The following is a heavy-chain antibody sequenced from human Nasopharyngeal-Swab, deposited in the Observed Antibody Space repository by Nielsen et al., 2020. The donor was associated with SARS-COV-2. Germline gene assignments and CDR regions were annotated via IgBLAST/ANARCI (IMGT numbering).Heavy chain of an antibody. Sequence: RQAPGKGLEWIGEINHSGSTNYNPSLKSRVTISVDTSKNQFSLKLSFATAADTAVYYCARGGPLLRYFPRNWFDPWGQGALVTVSS. CDR2: INHSGST. D-gene: IGHD3-9*01. J-gene: IGHJ5*02. CDR3: ARGGPLLRYFPRNWFDP. V-gene: IGHV4-34*01.